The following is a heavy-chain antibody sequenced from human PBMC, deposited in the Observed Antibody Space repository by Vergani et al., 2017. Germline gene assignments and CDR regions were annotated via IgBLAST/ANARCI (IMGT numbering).Heavy chain of an antibody. J-gene: IGHJ4*02. D-gene: IGHD3-10*01. CDR3: ARRGSGNTYYFDY. CDR1: GFTFGDYD. Sequence: EVQLLESGGGLVQPGGSLRLSCAASGFTFGDYDMNWVRQAPGKGLEWVSRVKWNGDSSVYADSVKGRFTISRDNAKNSLYLQMTSLRAEDTAFYYCARRGSGNTYYFDYWGQGALVTVSS. CDR2: VKWNGDSS. V-gene: IGHV3-20*04.